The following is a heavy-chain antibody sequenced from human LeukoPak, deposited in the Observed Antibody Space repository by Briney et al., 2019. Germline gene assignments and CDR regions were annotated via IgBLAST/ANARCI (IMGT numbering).Heavy chain of an antibody. D-gene: IGHD2-15*01. CDR3: ARYYCSGGNCYGDY. Sequence: SETLSLTCTVSGGSISSYYWSWIRQPPGKGLEWIGYIYYSGSTNYNPSLKSRVTISVDTSKNQFSLKLSSVTAADTAVYYCARYYCSGGNCYGDYWGQGTLVTVSS. CDR2: IYYSGST. CDR1: GGSISSYY. V-gene: IGHV4-59*08. J-gene: IGHJ4*02.